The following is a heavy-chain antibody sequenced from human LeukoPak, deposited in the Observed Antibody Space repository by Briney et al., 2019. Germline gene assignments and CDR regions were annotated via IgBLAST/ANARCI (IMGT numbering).Heavy chain of an antibody. CDR2: INHSGST. CDR1: GGSFSGYY. CDR3: ARGHPLSYDSSGEKIDY. J-gene: IGHJ4*02. D-gene: IGHD3-22*01. V-gene: IGHV4-34*01. Sequence: SETLSLTCAVYGGSFSGYYWSWIRQPPGKGLEGSGEINHSGSTNYNPSLKSRVTISVDTSKNQFSLKLSSVTAADTAVYYCARGHPLSYDSSGEKIDYWGQGTLVTVSS.